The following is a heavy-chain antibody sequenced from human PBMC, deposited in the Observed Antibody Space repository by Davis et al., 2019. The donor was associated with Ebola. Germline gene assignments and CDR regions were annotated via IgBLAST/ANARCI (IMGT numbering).Heavy chain of an antibody. CDR1: GFTFSLYG. J-gene: IGHJ4*02. CDR2: ISGSCDNT. D-gene: IGHD4-17*01. CDR3: AKDLYGYYKLDC. V-gene: IGHV3-23*01. Sequence: GEPLKISCTASGFTFSLYGMHWVRQAPGKGLEWVSTISGSCDNTYYADSVKLLFTNSRDNSKNTLYLQMDSLRADDTAIYYCAKDLYGYYKLDCWSKGTLVTDSS.